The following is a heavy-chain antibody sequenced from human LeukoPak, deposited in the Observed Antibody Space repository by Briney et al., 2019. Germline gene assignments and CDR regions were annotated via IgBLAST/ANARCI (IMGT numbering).Heavy chain of an antibody. J-gene: IGHJ5*02. CDR1: GYSISSGHY. D-gene: IGHD2-21*02. CDR2: IYNSGPP. CDR3: ARDPALTFNWFDP. Sequence: SETLSLTCGVSGYSISSGHYWAWIRQPPGKGLEWIASIYNSGPPYSNPPLQSRISLSVDTSKNQFSLNLTSVTAADTAVYYCARDPALTFNWFDPWGQGILVTVSS. V-gene: IGHV4-38-2*02.